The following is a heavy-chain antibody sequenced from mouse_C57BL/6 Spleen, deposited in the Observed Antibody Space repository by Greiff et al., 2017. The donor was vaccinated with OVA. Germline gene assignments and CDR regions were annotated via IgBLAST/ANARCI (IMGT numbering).Heavy chain of an antibody. CDR1: GFSLTSYG. J-gene: IGHJ1*03. D-gene: IGHD1-1*01. CDR2: IWSGGST. CDR3: ARIGAGSSSYWYFDV. V-gene: IGHV2-2*01. Sequence: VQLKESGPGLVQPSQSLSITCTVSGFSLTSYGVHWVRQSPGKGLEWLGVIWSGGSTDYNAAFISRLSISKDNSKSQVFFKMNSLQADDTAIYYCARIGAGSSSYWYFDVWGTGTTVTVSS.